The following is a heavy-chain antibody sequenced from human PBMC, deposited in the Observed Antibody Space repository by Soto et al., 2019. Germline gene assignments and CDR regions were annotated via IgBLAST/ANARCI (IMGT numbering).Heavy chain of an antibody. D-gene: IGHD6-6*01. V-gene: IGHV1-2*02. CDR2: INPNSGGT. Sequence: ASVKVSCKASGYTFTGYYMHWVRQAPGQGLEWMGWINPNSGGTNYAQKFQGRVTMTRDTSISTAYMELSRLRSDDTAVYYCARRSIAARPHYNWFDPWGQGTLVTVSS. CDR3: ARRSIAARPHYNWFDP. CDR1: GYTFTGYY. J-gene: IGHJ5*02.